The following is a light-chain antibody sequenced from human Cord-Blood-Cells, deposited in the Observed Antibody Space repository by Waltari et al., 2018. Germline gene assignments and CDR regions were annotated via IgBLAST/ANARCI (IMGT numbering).Light chain of an antibody. CDR2: EVS. CDR1: RSYVGGYTF. J-gene: IGLJ3*02. Sequence: QSALTHPASVSGSPGRSITISRSGTRSYVGGYTFVPWYQQPPGKPPKLMIYEVSKRPSGVSNRFSGSKSGNTASLTISGLQAEDEADYYCCSYAGSSTWVFGGGTKLTVL. V-gene: IGLV2-23*02. CDR3: CSYAGSSTWV.